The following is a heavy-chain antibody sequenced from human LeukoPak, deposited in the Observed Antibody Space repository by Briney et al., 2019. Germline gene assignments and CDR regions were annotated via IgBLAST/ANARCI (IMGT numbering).Heavy chain of an antibody. CDR3: ARLHHDYGSGTYGGAYNYYMDV. V-gene: IGHV4-59*01. CDR2: IYYTGST. CDR1: SGFISSYY. D-gene: IGHD3-10*01. J-gene: IGHJ6*03. Sequence: SESLSLTCSVSSGFISSYYWTWIRQPPGKGLEWIGYIYYTGSTSYNPSLQSRVTISVDTSKNQFSLRLNSVTAADTAVYYCARLHHDYGSGTYGGAYNYYMDVWGKGTTVTVSS.